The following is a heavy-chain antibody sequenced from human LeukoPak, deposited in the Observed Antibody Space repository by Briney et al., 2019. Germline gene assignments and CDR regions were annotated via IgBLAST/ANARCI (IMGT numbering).Heavy chain of an antibody. CDR1: GFTFSNFV. CDR2: ISGRGGSI. Sequence: QPGGSLRLSCAASGFTFSNFVMSWVRQAPGKGLEWVSVISGRGGSIYYADSVKGRFTISRDNSKNTLYLQMSSLRAEDTAVYYCAIEYEGFFDSWGQGTLVAVSS. D-gene: IGHD2-15*01. J-gene: IGHJ4*02. CDR3: AIEYEGFFDS. V-gene: IGHV3-23*01.